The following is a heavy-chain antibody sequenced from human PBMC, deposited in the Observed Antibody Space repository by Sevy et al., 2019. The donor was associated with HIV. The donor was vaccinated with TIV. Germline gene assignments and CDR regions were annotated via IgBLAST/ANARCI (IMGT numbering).Heavy chain of an antibody. CDR3: ARAGSGGCSLSWGGRGAFDI. V-gene: IGHV1-69*13. Sequence: ASVKVSCKASGGTFSSYAISWVRQAPGQGLEWMGGIIPIFGTANYAQKFQGRVTITADESTSTAYMELSSLRSEDTAVYYWARAGSGGCSLSWGGRGAFDIWGQGTMVTVSS. CDR2: IIPIFGTA. CDR1: GGTFSSYA. J-gene: IGHJ3*02. D-gene: IGHD1-26*01.